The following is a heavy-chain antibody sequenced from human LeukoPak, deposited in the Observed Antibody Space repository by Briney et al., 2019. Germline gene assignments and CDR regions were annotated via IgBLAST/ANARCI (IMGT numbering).Heavy chain of an antibody. V-gene: IGHV3-33*01. CDR1: GFTFSSYG. J-gene: IGHJ6*02. CDR2: IWYDGSNK. Sequence: PGRSLRLSCAASGFTFSSYGMHWVRQAPGKGLEWVAVIWYDGSNKFYADSVKGRLTVSRDNSRNTLYLQMNSLRAEDTAVYYCARIRVPLEYCYYTIDVWGQGTTVTVSS. CDR3: ARIRVPLEYCYYTIDV. D-gene: IGHD2-2*01.